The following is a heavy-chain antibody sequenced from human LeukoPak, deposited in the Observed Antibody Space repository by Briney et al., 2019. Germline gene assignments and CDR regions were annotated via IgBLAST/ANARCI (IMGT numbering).Heavy chain of an antibody. V-gene: IGHV3-49*04. Sequence: GGSLRLSCTASGFTFGDYAMSWVRQAPGKGLEWVGFIRSKAYGGTTEYAASVKGRFTISRDDSKSIAYLQMNSLKTEDTAVYYCTRDPTYYYDSSAYFAYWGQATLVTVSS. D-gene: IGHD3-22*01. J-gene: IGHJ4*02. CDR3: TRDPTYYYDSSAYFAY. CDR2: IRSKAYGGTT. CDR1: GFTFGDYA.